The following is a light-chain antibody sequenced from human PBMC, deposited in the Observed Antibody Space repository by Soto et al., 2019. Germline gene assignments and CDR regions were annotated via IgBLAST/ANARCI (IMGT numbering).Light chain of an antibody. CDR3: QQFSGSLT. CDR2: GAS. Sequence: EVLLTQSPGTLSLSPGESATLSCRASQNIYTGYLAWYQQKPGQAPRLLISGASDRATGIPDRFTGSGSGTDFTLTISRLEPEDFAVYYCQQFSGSLTFGPGTKVDIK. V-gene: IGKV3-20*01. CDR1: QNIYTGY. J-gene: IGKJ3*01.